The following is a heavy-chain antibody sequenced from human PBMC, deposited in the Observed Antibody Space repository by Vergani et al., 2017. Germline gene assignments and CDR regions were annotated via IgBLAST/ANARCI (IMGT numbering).Heavy chain of an antibody. Sequence: EVQLVESGGGLVQPGGSLRLSCAASGFTFSSYSMNWVRQAPGKGLEWVSYISSSSSTIYYADSVKCRFTISRYNSKTTLYLQMNSLRAEDTAVYYCAGGYGYGSLRFDWWGEGSLVTPSS. CDR3: AGGYGYGSLRFDW. V-gene: IGHV3-48*01. CDR2: ISSSSSTI. CDR1: GFTFSSYS. J-gene: IGHJ4*02. D-gene: IGHD5-18*01.